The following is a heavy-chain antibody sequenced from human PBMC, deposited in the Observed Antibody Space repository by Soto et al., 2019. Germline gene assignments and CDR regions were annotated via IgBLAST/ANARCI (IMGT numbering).Heavy chain of an antibody. V-gene: IGHV3-23*01. Sequence: GGSLRLSCAASGYTCSNYAMSWVCQAPGKGLQWVSTIFGSGAPTHYADSVKGRFAISRDNSNNTLFLQMNSLKDEDTAVYYCTREASTWGFAFDLWGQGTRVTVSS. J-gene: IGHJ3*01. CDR1: GYTCSNYA. CDR3: TREASTWGFAFDL. CDR2: IFGSGAPT. D-gene: IGHD3-16*01.